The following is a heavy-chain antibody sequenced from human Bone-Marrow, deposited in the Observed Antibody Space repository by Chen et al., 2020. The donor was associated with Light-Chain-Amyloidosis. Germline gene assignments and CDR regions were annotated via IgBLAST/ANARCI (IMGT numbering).Heavy chain of an antibody. J-gene: IGHJ4*02. Sequence: EVQLEQSGPEVKKPGESLKISCKGSGYTFPNYWIGWVRQMPGQGLEWMGVIYPDASDAKYSPSFEGQVTISADKSITTAYLEWRSLKASDTVMYYCARRRDGYNFDYWGQGTLVTVSS. V-gene: IGHV5-51*01. CDR3: ARRRDGYNFDY. CDR2: IYPDASDA. D-gene: IGHD5-12*01. CDR1: GYTFPNYW.